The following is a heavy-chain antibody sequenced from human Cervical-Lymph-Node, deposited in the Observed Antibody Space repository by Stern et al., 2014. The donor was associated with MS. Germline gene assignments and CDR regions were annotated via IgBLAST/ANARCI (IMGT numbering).Heavy chain of an antibody. V-gene: IGHV2-5*02. J-gene: IGHJ4*02. CDR2: LYWDDSK. CDR1: GFSLSTSGVG. D-gene: IGHD2-2*01. CDR3: ATHAPGVVPAALDY. Sequence: TLKESGPTLVKPTQTLTLTCTFSGFSLSTSGVGVGWIRQPPGKALEWLAFLYWDDSKRYSPSLKNRLTITKDTSKNQVVLTMNNMDPVDTATFYCATHAPGVVPAALDYWGQGTLVTVSS.